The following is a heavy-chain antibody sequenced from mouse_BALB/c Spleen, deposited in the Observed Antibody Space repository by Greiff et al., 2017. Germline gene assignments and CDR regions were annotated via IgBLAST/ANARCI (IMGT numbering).Heavy chain of an antibody. CDR2: IWSGGST. Sequence: VQLKESGPGLVQPSQSLSITCTVSGFSLTSYGVHWVRQSPGKGLEWLGVIWSGGSTDYNAAFISRLSISKDNSKSQVFFKMNSLQANDTAIYYCARNSGETYYGYDVNAMDYWGQGTSVTVSS. D-gene: IGHD2-9*01. J-gene: IGHJ4*01. CDR1: GFSLTSYG. V-gene: IGHV2-2*02. CDR3: ARNSGETYYGYDVNAMDY.